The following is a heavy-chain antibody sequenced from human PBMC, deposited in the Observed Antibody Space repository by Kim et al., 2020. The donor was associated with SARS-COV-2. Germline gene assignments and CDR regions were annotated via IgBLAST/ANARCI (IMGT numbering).Heavy chain of an antibody. D-gene: IGHD1-20*01. CDR2: INTYNRNT. V-gene: IGHV1-18*01. Sequence: ASVKVSCKASGYTFTTYAVMWVRQAPGQGLEWMGRINTYNRNTNSAQKFQGRVTMTIDTPTNTALLDLRSLRPDDTAIYFCARDGYNWGFGDYWGQGTLV. CDR3: ARDGYNWGFGDY. J-gene: IGHJ4*02. CDR1: GYTFTTYA.